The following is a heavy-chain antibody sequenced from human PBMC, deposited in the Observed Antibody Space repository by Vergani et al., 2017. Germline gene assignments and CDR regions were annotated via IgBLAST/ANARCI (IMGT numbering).Heavy chain of an antibody. CDR1: GFTSAGYA. J-gene: IGHJ5*02. D-gene: IGHD6-6*01. CDR3: ANELCTSSGGGWFDP. V-gene: IGHV3-9*02. Sequence: EVQLEESGGGLVLPGRSLRLSCVASGFTSAGYAMHWVRQAPGKGLEWVSGISWNSNSIGYADSVKGRFTISRDNAKNSLYLQMNSLRAEDTALYYCANELCTSSGGGWFDPWCQGTLVTVSS. CDR2: ISWNSNSI.